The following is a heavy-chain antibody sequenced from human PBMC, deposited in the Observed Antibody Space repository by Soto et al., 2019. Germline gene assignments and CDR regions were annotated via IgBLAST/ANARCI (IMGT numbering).Heavy chain of an antibody. J-gene: IGHJ4*02. V-gene: IGHV3-23*01. CDR3: AKERPNDYGDYVDY. Sequence: EVQLLESGGGLVQPGGSLRLSCEATGFPFYNYAMSWVRQAPGKGLEWVSVISGNGIGRYYGDSVKGRFTISRDNSKNTLYLQMNSLRAEDTAVYYCAKERPNDYGDYVDYWGQGTLVTVSS. D-gene: IGHD4-17*01. CDR1: GFPFYNYA. CDR2: ISGNGIGR.